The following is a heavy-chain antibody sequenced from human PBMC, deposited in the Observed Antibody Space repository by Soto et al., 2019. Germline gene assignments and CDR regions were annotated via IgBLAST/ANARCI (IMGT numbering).Heavy chain of an antibody. CDR1: GGTFSSYA. J-gene: IGHJ4*02. D-gene: IGHD5-12*01. Sequence: SVKVSCKASGGTFSSYAISWVRQAPGQGLEWMGGIIPIFGTANYAQKFQGRVTITADKSTSTAYMELSSLRSEDTAVYYCATDPRVATMNFDYWGQGTLVTVSS. CDR3: ATDPRVATMNFDY. V-gene: IGHV1-69*06. CDR2: IIPIFGTA.